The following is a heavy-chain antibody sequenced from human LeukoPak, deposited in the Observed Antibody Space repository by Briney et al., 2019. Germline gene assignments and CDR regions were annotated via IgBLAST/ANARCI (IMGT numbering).Heavy chain of an antibody. J-gene: IGHJ4*02. D-gene: IGHD2-8*01. CDR3: AMVYATIEY. Sequence: GGSLRLSCAASGFTLSSYAMSWVRQAPGKGLEWVSAISGSGGSTYYADSVKGRFTISRDYSKSTLYLQMNSLRAEDTAVYYCAMVYATIEYWGQGTLVTVSS. CDR1: GFTLSSYA. CDR2: ISGSGGST. V-gene: IGHV3-23*01.